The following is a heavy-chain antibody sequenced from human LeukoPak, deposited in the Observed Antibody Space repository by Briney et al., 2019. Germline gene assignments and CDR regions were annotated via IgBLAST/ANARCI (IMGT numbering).Heavy chain of an antibody. D-gene: IGHD3-10*01. Sequence: GGSLRLSCRASGFTFRSYAMSWVRQAPGKGLEWVSTISDSGDDIYSADSVKGRFTISRDNSKNTLSLEMNSLRVEDTAVYYCAKDRNGDEDFDYWGQGTPVTVSS. J-gene: IGHJ4*02. CDR1: GFTFRSYA. CDR2: ISDSGDDI. V-gene: IGHV3-23*01. CDR3: AKDRNGDEDFDY.